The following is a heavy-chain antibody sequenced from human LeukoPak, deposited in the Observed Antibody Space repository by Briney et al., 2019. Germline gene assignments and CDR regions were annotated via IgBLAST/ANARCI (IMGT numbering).Heavy chain of an antibody. CDR1: GFTFSNYW. V-gene: IGHV3-74*03. CDR3: GRGFVLVPAAIPDY. D-gene: IGHD2-2*01. J-gene: IGHJ4*02. Sequence: PGGSLRLSCAASGFTFSNYWMHWARQAPGKGLVWVSRINSDGSSTTYADSVKGRFTISRDNAKNTLYLQMNSLRAEDTAVYYCGRGFVLVPAAIPDYWGQGTLVTVSS. CDR2: INSDGSST.